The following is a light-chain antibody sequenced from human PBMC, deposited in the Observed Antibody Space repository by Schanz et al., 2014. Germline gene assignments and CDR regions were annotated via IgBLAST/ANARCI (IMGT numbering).Light chain of an antibody. Sequence: EIVMTQSPATLSVSPGERATLSCRASQSVSSNLAWYQQKPGQAPRLLIYAASSRATGIPDRFSGSGSGTDFTLTISRLEPEDFAVYYCQQYGSSPRGSLTFGGGTKVEIK. CDR2: AAS. V-gene: IGKV3-20*01. CDR3: QQYGSSPRGSLT. CDR1: QSVSSN. J-gene: IGKJ4*01.